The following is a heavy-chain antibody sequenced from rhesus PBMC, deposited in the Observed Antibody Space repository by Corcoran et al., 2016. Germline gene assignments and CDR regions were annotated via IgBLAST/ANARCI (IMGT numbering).Heavy chain of an antibody. Sequence: QVQLQESGPGLVKPSETLSLTCAVSGYSISGYYWSCIRQAPGKGLEWIGYITFSGSNSYNPSLKSRVTISRDTSKNQFSLKRSSVTAADTAVYYCARNSGSWIFDYWRQGVLVTVSS. V-gene: IGHV4-122*02. CDR3: ARNSGSWIFDY. J-gene: IGHJ4*01. CDR2: ITFSGSN. CDR1: GYSISGYY. D-gene: IGHD6-25*01.